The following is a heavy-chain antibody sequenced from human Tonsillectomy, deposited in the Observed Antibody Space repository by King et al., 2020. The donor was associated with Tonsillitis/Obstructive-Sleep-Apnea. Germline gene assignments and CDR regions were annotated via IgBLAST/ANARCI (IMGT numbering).Heavy chain of an antibody. D-gene: IGHD4-17*01. CDR3: AKGHGDDDAFDI. V-gene: IGHV3-23*04. CDR2: ITGTAFST. CDR1: GFTFSSYT. Sequence: EVQLVESGGGLVQPGGSLRLSCAASGFTFSSYTMNWVRQAPGKGLEWVSSITGTAFSTYYADSAKGRFTISRDNSRNTLHLHMNSLRADDTAVYYCAKGHGDDDAFDIWGQGTMVTVSS. J-gene: IGHJ3*02.